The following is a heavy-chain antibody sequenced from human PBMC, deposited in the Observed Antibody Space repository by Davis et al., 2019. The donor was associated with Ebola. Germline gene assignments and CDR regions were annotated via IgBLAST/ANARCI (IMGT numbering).Heavy chain of an antibody. CDR2: IIPKFGTT. CDR3: ARGLDYTNGWYPTPLDY. D-gene: IGHD6-19*01. V-gene: IGHV1-69*13. CDR1: GGTFTSYA. J-gene: IGHJ4*02. Sequence: SVKVSCKSSGGTFTSYAVSWVRQAPGQGLEWMGMIIPKFGTTNYAQKFQARVTITADESTNTAYMELRSLRSEDTAVYYCARGLDYTNGWYPTPLDYWGQGTLVTVSS.